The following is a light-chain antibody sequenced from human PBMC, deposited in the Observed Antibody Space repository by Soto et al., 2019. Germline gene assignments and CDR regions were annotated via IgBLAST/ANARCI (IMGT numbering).Light chain of an antibody. CDR2: GAS. V-gene: IGKV3-20*01. J-gene: IGKJ3*01. CDR3: QQYGDSPFT. Sequence: EIVLTQSPGTLSLSPGERVTLSCRASQSVTSNYLAWYQKKPGQAPRLLIFGASTRATGIPDRFSGSGSGTDFTLTISRLEPEDFAVYYCQQYGDSPFTFGPGTKVDIK. CDR1: QSVTSNY.